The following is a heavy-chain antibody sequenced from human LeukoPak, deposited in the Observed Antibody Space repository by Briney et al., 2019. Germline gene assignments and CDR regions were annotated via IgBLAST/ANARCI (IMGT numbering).Heavy chain of an antibody. CDR1: GASISGYY. CDR2: TYYTGST. Sequence: SETLSLTCTVSGASISGYYWNWIRQPPGKGLEWIGYTYYTGSTSYNPSLESRVTISVDTSKSQFSLTLSSVTAADTAVYYCAIRSGRNYYGVDAWGQGTTVTVS. CDR3: AIRSGRNYYGVDA. D-gene: IGHD1-26*01. V-gene: IGHV4-59*08. J-gene: IGHJ6*02.